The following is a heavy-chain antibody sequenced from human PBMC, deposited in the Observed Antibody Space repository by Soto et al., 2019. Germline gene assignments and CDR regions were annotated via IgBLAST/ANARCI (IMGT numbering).Heavy chain of an antibody. J-gene: IGHJ4*02. Sequence: QVQLVQSGAEVKKPGASVEVSCKASGYTFTTYGISWVRQAPGQGLEWMGWISAYNGNTNYAQNLQGRVTMTTDTSTSTAYLVLRSLGSDDTAVYYCARFYASGSYPYDYWGQGTLVTVSS. CDR1: GYTFTTYG. D-gene: IGHD3-10*01. CDR2: ISAYNGNT. V-gene: IGHV1-18*01. CDR3: ARFYASGSYPYDY.